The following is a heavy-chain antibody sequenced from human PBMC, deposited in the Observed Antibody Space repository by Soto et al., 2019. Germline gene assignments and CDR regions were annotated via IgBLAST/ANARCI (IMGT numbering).Heavy chain of an antibody. CDR1: GVSISNSSYY. CDR2: IYYSGST. Sequence: SETLSLTCTVSGVSISNSSYYWGWTRHPPGKGLEWIGSIYYSGSTYYNPSLKSRVTISVDTSKNQFSLKLSSVTAADTAVYYCAGRGYSYGYALYYYGMDVWGQGTTVS. V-gene: IGHV4-39*01. CDR3: AGRGYSYGYALYYYGMDV. J-gene: IGHJ6*02. D-gene: IGHD5-18*01.